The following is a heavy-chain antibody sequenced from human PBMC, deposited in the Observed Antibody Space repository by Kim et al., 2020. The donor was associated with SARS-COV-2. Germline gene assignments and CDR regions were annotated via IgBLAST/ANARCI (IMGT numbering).Heavy chain of an antibody. D-gene: IGHD3-10*01. CDR1: GYTFTSYG. J-gene: IGHJ4*02. CDR3: ARDRDERLWFGDPDY. CDR2: ISAYNGNT. Sequence: ASVKVSCKASGYTFTSYGISWVRQAPGQGLEWMGWISAYNGNTNYAQKLQGRVTMTTDTSTSTAYMELRSLRSDDTAVYYCARDRDERLWFGDPDYWGQGTLVTVSS. V-gene: IGHV1-18*01.